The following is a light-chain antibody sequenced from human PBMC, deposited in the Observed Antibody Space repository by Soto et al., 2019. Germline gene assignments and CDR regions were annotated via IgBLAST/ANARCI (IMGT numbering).Light chain of an antibody. J-gene: IGKJ1*01. CDR3: QQYNSLLKT. V-gene: IGKV1-5*03. Sequence: DIQMTQSPSTLSAYVGDRVTVTCRASQSLSRWLAWYQQKPGKAPKRLIYEASSLESGVPSRFSGSGSGTEFTLTISSLQPDDSATYYCQQYNSLLKTFGQGTKVDIK. CDR2: EAS. CDR1: QSLSRW.